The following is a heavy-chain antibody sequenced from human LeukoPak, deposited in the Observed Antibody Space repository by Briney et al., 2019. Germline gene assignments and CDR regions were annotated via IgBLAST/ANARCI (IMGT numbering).Heavy chain of an antibody. D-gene: IGHD6-19*01. CDR2: ISWNSGLI. Sequence: GGSLRLSCAASGFTFSSYAMHWVRRAPGKGLEWVSTISWNSGLIAYADSVRGRFTISRDDAKNSLYLQINSLRAEDTALYYCAKSPLSGSYYFDYWGQGTLVTVSS. CDR3: AKSPLSGSYYFDY. V-gene: IGHV3-9*01. J-gene: IGHJ4*02. CDR1: GFTFSSYA.